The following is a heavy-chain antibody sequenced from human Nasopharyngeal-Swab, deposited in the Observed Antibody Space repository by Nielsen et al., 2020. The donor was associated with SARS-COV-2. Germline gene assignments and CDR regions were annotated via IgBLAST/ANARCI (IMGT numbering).Heavy chain of an antibody. D-gene: IGHD3-22*01. Sequence: WIRQPPGKRLEWVSYISSSSSTIYYADSVKGRFTISRDNAKNSLYLQMNSLRAEDTAVYYCARALHIYYYDSSGYFGDAFDIWGQGTMVTVSS. J-gene: IGHJ3*02. CDR3: ARALHIYYYDSSGYFGDAFDI. V-gene: IGHV3-48*01. CDR2: ISSSSSTI.